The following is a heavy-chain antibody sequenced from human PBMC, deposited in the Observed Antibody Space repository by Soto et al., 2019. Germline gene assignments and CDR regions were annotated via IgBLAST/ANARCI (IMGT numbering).Heavy chain of an antibody. CDR1: GYTFTSYA. J-gene: IGHJ6*02. Sequence: ASVKVSCKASGYTFTSYAMHWVRQAPGQRLEWMGWINAGNGNTKYSQKFQGRVTMTTDTSTSTAYMELRSLRSDDTAVYYCARVKESTVTTFSYYGMDVWGQGTTVTVSS. D-gene: IGHD4-17*01. CDR3: ARVKESTVTTFSYYGMDV. CDR2: INAGNGNT. V-gene: IGHV1-3*01.